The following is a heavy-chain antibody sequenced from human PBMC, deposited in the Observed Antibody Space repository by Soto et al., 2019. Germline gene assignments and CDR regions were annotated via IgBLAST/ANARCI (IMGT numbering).Heavy chain of an antibody. CDR2: INAGNGNT. V-gene: IGHV1-3*01. D-gene: IGHD3-3*01. Sequence: ASVKVSCKASGYTFTSYAMHWVRQAPGQRLEWMGWINAGNGNTKYSQKFQGRVTITRDTSASTAYMELSILRSEDTAVYYCACGNARFLEDYDSMDVWGKGTTDTVSS. J-gene: IGHJ6*03. CDR3: ACGNARFLEDYDSMDV. CDR1: GYTFTSYA.